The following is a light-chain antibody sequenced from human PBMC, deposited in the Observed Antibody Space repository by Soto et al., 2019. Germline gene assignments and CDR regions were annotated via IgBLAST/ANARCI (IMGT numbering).Light chain of an antibody. CDR1: RSISRY. V-gene: IGKV1-39*01. CDR2: AAS. Sequence: DIQMTQSPSSLSASVGDRVNMTCRASRSISRYLSWYQQKPGKAPNLLIYAASSLQSGVPSRFSGDGSGTDFTLTIANLHPEDFEIYYCKQSYSTQWEFGKGTKVDI. J-gene: IGKJ1*01. CDR3: KQSYSTQWE.